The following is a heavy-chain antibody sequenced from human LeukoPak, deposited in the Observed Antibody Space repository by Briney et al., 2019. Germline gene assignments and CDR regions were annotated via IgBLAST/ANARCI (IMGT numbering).Heavy chain of an antibody. CDR2: INHSGST. V-gene: IGHV4-34*01. D-gene: IGHD2-2*01. CDR3: ARVTGYQLLKSNWFDP. CDR1: GGSFSGYY. J-gene: IGHJ5*02. Sequence: PSETLSLTCAVYGGSFSGYYWSWIRQPPGKGLEWIGEINHSGSTNYNPSLKGRVTISVDTSKNQFSLKLSSVTAADTAVYYCARVTGYQLLKSNWFDPWGQGTLVTVSS.